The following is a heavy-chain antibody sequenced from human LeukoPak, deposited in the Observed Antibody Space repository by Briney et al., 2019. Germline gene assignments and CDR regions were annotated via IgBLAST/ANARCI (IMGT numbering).Heavy chain of an antibody. CDR3: AREMTTKGQFDS. CDR2: ISSSSSYI. V-gene: IGHV3-21*01. D-gene: IGHD1-1*01. J-gene: IGHJ4*01. CDR1: GFTFSSYS. Sequence: PGGSLRLSCAASGFTFSSYSMNWVRQAPGKGLEWVSSISSSSSYIYYADSVKGRFTISRDNSKNIQYLQMNNMTPGDTAVYFCAREMTTKGQFDSWGRGTLVTVSS.